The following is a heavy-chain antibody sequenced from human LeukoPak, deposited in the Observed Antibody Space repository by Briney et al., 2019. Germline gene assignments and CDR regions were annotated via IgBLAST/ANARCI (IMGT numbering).Heavy chain of an antibody. CDR1: GGTFSSYA. D-gene: IGHD3-3*01. V-gene: IGHV1-69*05. CDR2: IIPIFGTA. Sequence: ASVKVSCKASGGTFSSYAISCVRQAPGHGLEWMGGIIPIFGTANYAQKFQGRVTITTDESTSTAYMELSSLRSEDTAVYYCARDRAGRFGVVQFDYWGQGTLVTVSS. J-gene: IGHJ4*02. CDR3: ARDRAGRFGVVQFDY.